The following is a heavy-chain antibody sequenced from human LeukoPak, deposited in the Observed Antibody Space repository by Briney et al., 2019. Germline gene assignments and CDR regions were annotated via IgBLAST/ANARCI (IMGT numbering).Heavy chain of an antibody. CDR1: GGSISSYY. CDR2: IYYSGNI. CDR3: ARQGSYPPYFDY. D-gene: IGHD1-26*01. V-gene: IGHV4-59*01. Sequence: SETLSLTCSVSGGSISSYYWSWIRQPPGKGLDWIGYIYYSGNINYKSPLKSRVTISVDTSKNQFSLKLSSVTAADTAVYYCARQGSYPPYFDYWGQGTLVTVST. J-gene: IGHJ4*02.